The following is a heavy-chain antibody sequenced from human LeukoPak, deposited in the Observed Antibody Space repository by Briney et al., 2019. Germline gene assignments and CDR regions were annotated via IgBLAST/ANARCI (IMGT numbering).Heavy chain of an antibody. J-gene: IGHJ4*02. D-gene: IGHD3-16*01. CDR1: GFTFSSYE. V-gene: IGHV3-48*03. CDR2: ISSSGSTL. CDR3: VRVLGAYSNIYGPDFDY. Sequence: PGGSLRLSCAASGFTFSSYEMNWVRQAPGKGLEWVSYISSSGSTLYYADSVKGRFTISRDNAKNSLYLQMDSLRAEDTAVYYCVRVLGAYSNIYGPDFDYWGQGTLVTVSS.